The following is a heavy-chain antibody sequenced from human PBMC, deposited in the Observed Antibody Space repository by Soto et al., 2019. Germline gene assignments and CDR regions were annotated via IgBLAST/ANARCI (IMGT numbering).Heavy chain of an antibody. Sequence: SETLSLTCTVSGGSISSYYWSWIRQPPGKGLEWIGYIYYSGSTNYNPSLKSRVTISVDTSKNRFSLKLSSVTAADTAVYYCASLSEQQRDFQHWGQGTLVTVSS. J-gene: IGHJ1*01. V-gene: IGHV4-59*01. CDR1: GGSISSYY. D-gene: IGHD6-13*01. CDR3: ASLSEQQRDFQH. CDR2: IYYSGST.